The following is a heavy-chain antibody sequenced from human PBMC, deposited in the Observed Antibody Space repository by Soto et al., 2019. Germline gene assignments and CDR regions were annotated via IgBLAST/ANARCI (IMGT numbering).Heavy chain of an antibody. CDR1: GFSFSNAW. D-gene: IGHD3-16*01. J-gene: IGHJ4*02. Sequence: EVQLVESGGDFVKPGGSLRVSCAVSGFSFSNAWMSWVRQAPGKGLEWVGRIKSRADGGTTDYTAPVKGRFTISRDDSKNTVFLQMNSLKTEDTAVSYCTAQLGEFSPLDYWGQGTLVTVSS. CDR3: TAQLGEFSPLDY. CDR2: IKSRADGGTT. V-gene: IGHV3-15*01.